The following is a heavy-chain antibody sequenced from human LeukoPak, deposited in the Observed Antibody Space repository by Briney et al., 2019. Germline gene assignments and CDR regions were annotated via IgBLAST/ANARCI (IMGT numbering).Heavy chain of an antibody. D-gene: IGHD6-19*01. Sequence: GGSLRLSCAASGFTFSSYSMIWVRQAPGKGLEWVSSISSSSSYIYYADSVKGRFTISRDNAKNSLYLQMNSLRAEDTAVYYCARKVAVAGTNWFDPWGQGTLVTVSS. J-gene: IGHJ5*02. CDR2: ISSSSSYI. CDR3: ARKVAVAGTNWFDP. CDR1: GFTFSSYS. V-gene: IGHV3-21*01.